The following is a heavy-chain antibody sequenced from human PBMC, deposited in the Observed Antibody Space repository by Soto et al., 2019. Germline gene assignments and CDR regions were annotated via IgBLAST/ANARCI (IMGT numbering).Heavy chain of an antibody. J-gene: IGHJ3*02. CDR3: ARASNYYAFDI. CDR1: GGSISSYY. CDR2: IYYSGST. Sequence: SETLSLMCTVSGGSISSYYWTWIRQSPGKGLEWIGYIYYSGSTNYNPSLKSQVTISIDTSKNQFSLKLSSVTAADTAVYYCARASNYYAFDIWGQGTMVTVSS. D-gene: IGHD3-10*01. V-gene: IGHV4-59*01.